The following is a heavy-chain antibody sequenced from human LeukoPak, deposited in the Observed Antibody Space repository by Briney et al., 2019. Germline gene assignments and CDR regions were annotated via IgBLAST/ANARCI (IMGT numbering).Heavy chain of an antibody. D-gene: IGHD1/OR15-1a*01. V-gene: IGHV4-30-2*01. J-gene: IGHJ4*02. CDR1: GGSISSGGYY. Sequence: SETLSLTCTVSGGSISSGGYYWSWIRQPPGKGLEWIGYIYHSGSTYYNPSLKSRVTISVDKSKNQFSLKLSSVTAADTAVYYRARETRREADYFDYWGQGTLVTVSS. CDR2: IYHSGST. CDR3: ARETRREADYFDY.